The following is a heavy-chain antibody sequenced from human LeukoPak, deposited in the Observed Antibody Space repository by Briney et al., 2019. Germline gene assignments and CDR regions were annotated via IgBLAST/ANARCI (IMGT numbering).Heavy chain of an antibody. V-gene: IGHV1-2*02. CDR3: ARGDGYNLGYDAFDI. J-gene: IGHJ3*02. CDR2: INPNRGGT. D-gene: IGHD5-24*01. CDR1: GYTFTGYY. Sequence: ASVKVSCKASGYTFTGYYMHWVRQAPGQGLEWMGWINPNRGGTNYAQKFQGRVTMTRDTSISTAYMELSRLRSDDTAVYYCARGDGYNLGYDAFDIWGQGTMVTVSS.